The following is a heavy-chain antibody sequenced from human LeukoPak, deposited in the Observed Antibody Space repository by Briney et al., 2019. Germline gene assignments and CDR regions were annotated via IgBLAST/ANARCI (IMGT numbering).Heavy chain of an antibody. J-gene: IGHJ4*02. CDR2: ISGSSSYI. D-gene: IGHD6-19*01. CDR3: AKDNSLYSSGWYGDFDY. CDR1: GFTFSTST. Sequence: GGSLRLSCAASGFTFSTSTMNWVRQAPGKGLEWVSSISGSSSYIYYADSVKGRFTISRDNAKNSLYLQMNSLRAEDTALYYCAKDNSLYSSGWYGDFDYWGQGTLVTVSS. V-gene: IGHV3-21*04.